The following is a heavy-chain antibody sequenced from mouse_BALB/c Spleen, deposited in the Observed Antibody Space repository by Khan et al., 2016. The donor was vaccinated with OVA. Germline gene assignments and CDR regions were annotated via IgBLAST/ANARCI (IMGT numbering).Heavy chain of an antibody. CDR2: VSTGGGYT. CDR3: AIVAYYYGSEGYGC. Sequence: EVELVESGGDLVKPGGSLKLSCAASGFTFSTYGMSWVRQTPDKRLEWVATVSTGGGYTYYPDSVKGRFTISRDNAKNTLYLQMSSLKSEDTAVFLCAIVAYYYGSEGYGCWGQVTL. CDR1: GFTFSTYG. D-gene: IGHD1-1*01. V-gene: IGHV5-6*01. J-gene: IGHJ3*01.